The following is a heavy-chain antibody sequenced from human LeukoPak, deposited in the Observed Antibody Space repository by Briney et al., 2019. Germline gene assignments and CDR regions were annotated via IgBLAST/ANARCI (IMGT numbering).Heavy chain of an antibody. Sequence: ASVKVSCTASGYTFTRHGITWVRQAPGQGLEWMGWISTYSSHTTYAQKFQGRVTMTTDTSTTTAYMELRSLRSDDTAVYYCARDEGRVSGSFNPWGQGTLVTVSS. V-gene: IGHV1-18*01. D-gene: IGHD3-10*01. CDR3: ARDEGRVSGSFNP. CDR2: ISTYSSHT. J-gene: IGHJ5*02. CDR1: GYTFTRHG.